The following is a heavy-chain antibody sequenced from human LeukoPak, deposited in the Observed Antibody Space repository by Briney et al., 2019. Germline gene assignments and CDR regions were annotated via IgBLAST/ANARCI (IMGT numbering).Heavy chain of an antibody. CDR1: GFTFGDYG. J-gene: IGHJ5*02. CDR3: ARDYSSGWYVSGWFDP. CDR2: IRPSGDNT. D-gene: IGHD6-19*01. Sequence: GGSLRLSCTAPGFTFGDYGMSWVRQAPGRGLEWVSSIRPSGDNTYYGDSVKGRFTISRDNAKNSLYLQMNSLRVEDTAVYYCARDYSSGWYVSGWFDPWGQGTLVTVSS. V-gene: IGHV3-21*01.